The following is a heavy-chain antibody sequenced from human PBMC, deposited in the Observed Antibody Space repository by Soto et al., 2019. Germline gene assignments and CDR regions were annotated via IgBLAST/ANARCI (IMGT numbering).Heavy chain of an antibody. Sequence: QVQLQESGPGLVKPSETLCLTCNVSGGSISRYYWIWIRQPPGKGLEWIGYIYFSGVTNYNPSLKCHVIMSVDTSKNLFSLKLSSVPAADTARYSCATHLMMKIIMTAALALSGKGTTVTVSS. D-gene: IGHD2-2*01. V-gene: IGHV4-59*08. CDR2: IYFSGVT. J-gene: IGHJ6*04. CDR3: ATHLMMKIIMTAALAL. CDR1: GGSISRYY.